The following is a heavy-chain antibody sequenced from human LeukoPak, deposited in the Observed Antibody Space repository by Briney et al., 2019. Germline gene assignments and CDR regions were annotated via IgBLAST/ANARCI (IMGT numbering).Heavy chain of an antibody. J-gene: IGHJ4*02. D-gene: IGHD3-22*01. Sequence: GGSLRLSCAASGFTFSSYAMSWVRQAPGKGLEWVSAISGSGGSTYYADSVKGRFTISRDNSKNTLYLQMNSLRAEDTAVYYCARDGAPDYYDSSGSLSIDYWGQGTLVTVSS. V-gene: IGHV3-23*01. CDR3: ARDGAPDYYDSSGSLSIDY. CDR2: ISGSGGST. CDR1: GFTFSSYA.